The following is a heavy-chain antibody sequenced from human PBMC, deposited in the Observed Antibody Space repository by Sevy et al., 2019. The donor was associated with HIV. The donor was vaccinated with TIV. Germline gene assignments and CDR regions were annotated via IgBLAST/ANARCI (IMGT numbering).Heavy chain of an antibody. CDR1: GFTFSGSA. CDR3: TRHLGLYYYDSSGYYFDY. CDR2: IRSKANSYAT. J-gene: IGHJ4*02. V-gene: IGHV3-73*01. D-gene: IGHD3-22*01. Sequence: GGSLRLSCAASGFTFSGSAMHWVRQASGKGLEWVGRIRSKANSYATAYAASVKGRFTISGDDSKNTAYLQMNSLKTEDTAVYYCTRHLGLYYYDSSGYYFDYWGQGTLVTVSS.